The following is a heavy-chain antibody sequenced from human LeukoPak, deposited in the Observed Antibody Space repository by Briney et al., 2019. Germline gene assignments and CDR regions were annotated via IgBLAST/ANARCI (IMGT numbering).Heavy chain of an antibody. Sequence: QTGGSLRLSCAASGFTFTTYGMHWVRQAPGKGLEWVAFIRNDGTIKYYVDSVKGRFAISRDNSKNTLYLQMNSLRAEDTAVYYCAKTGSSSWGFFDYWGQGTLVTVSS. CDR3: AKTGSSSWGFFDY. CDR1: GFTFTTYG. V-gene: IGHV3-30*02. J-gene: IGHJ4*02. D-gene: IGHD6-13*01. CDR2: IRNDGTIK.